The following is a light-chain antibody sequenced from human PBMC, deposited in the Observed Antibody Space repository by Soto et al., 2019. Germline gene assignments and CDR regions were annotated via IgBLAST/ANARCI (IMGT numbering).Light chain of an antibody. J-gene: IGKJ5*01. CDR2: GAS. CDR1: QSVSSSY. V-gene: IGKV3-20*01. CDR3: QQYGSSST. Sequence: DIVLTQSPGTLSLSPGQRATLSCTASQSVSSSYLAWYQQKPGQAPRVLIYGASSRATGIPDRFTGSGSGTDFTLTISRLQPDDFAVDYCQQYGSSSTFGQGTRLEIK.